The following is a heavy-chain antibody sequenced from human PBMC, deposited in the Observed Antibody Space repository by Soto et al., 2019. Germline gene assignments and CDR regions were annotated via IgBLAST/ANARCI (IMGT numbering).Heavy chain of an antibody. V-gene: IGHV4-30-2*01. D-gene: IGHD3-10*01. CDR1: GGSISSGGYS. J-gene: IGHJ4*02. CDR2: IYHSGST. CDR3: ARCITMVRGVIIEYYFDY. Sequence: SETLSLTCAVSGGSISSGGYSWSWIRQPPGKGLEWIGYIYHSGSTYYNPSLKSRVTISVDRSKNQFSLKLSSVTAADTAVYYCARCITMVRGVIIEYYFDYWGQGPLVTVSS.